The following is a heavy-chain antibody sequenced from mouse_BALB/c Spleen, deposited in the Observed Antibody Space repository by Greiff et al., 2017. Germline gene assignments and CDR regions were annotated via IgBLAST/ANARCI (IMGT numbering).Heavy chain of an antibody. CDR1: GYTFTDYY. Sequence: QVQLKESGPELVKPGASVKISCKASGYTFTDYYINWVKQKPGQGLEWIGWIYPGSGNTKYNEKFKGKATLTVDTSSSTAYMQLSSLTSEDTAVYFCARPTLLRAWFAYWGQGTLVTVSA. V-gene: IGHV1-84*02. CDR2: IYPGSGNT. D-gene: IGHD1-2*01. CDR3: ARPTLLRAWFAY. J-gene: IGHJ3*01.